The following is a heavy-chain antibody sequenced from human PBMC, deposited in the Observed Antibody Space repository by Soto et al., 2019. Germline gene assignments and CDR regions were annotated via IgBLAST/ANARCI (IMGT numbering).Heavy chain of an antibody. V-gene: IGHV3-30*18. CDR3: VKDKDRTWSFDY. CDR2: MSHDGKNK. CDR1: GFTFSTNV. D-gene: IGHD2-8*02. Sequence: QVQLVESGGGVVQPGRSLRLSCGASGFTFSTNVMHWVRQSPGKGLEWVAFMSHDGKNKYYVDSVKGRFTISRDNSKNTLYLPMDSLRPEDTALYYCVKDKDRTWSFDYWGQGTLVTVSS. J-gene: IGHJ4*02.